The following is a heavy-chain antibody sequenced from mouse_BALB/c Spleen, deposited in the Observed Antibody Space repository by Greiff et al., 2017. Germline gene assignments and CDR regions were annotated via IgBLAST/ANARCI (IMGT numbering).Heavy chain of an antibody. CDR3: ARLGNSGAMDY. Sequence: EVHLVESGGGLVQPGGSRKLSCAASGFTFSSFGMHWVRQAPEKGLEWVAYISSGSSTIYYADTVKGRFTISRDNPKNTLFLQMTSLRSEDTAMYYCARLGNSGAMDYWGQGTSVTVSS. V-gene: IGHV5-17*02. J-gene: IGHJ4*01. CDR2: ISSGSSTI. D-gene: IGHD2-1*01. CDR1: GFTFSSFG.